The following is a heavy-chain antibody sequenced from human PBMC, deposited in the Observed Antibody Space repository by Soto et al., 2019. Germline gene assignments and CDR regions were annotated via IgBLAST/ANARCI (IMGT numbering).Heavy chain of an antibody. Sequence: GGPLRHSCAASGFTFVGYSMSWVRQAPGKGLEWVSAITGSGGSTYYADSVKGRFTISRDNSKNTLYLQMNSLRAEDTAVYYCAKDGSSGWYVDFWGHGTLVTVSS. CDR3: AKDGSSGWYVDF. CDR1: GFTFVGYS. CDR2: ITGSGGST. J-gene: IGHJ4*01. V-gene: IGHV3-23*01. D-gene: IGHD6-19*01.